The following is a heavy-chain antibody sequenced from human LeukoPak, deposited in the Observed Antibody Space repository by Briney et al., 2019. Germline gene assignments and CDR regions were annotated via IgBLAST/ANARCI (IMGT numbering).Heavy chain of an antibody. CDR3: ARTTVTTLYFDY. CDR1: GGTFSSYA. V-gene: IGHV1-69*13. J-gene: IGHJ4*02. Sequence: ASVKVSCKASGGTFSSYAISWVRQAPGQGLEWMGGIIPIFGTANYAQKFQGRVTITADESTSTAYMELSSLRSEDTAVYYCARTTVTTLYFDYWGQGTLVTVSS. D-gene: IGHD4-11*01. CDR2: IIPIFGTA.